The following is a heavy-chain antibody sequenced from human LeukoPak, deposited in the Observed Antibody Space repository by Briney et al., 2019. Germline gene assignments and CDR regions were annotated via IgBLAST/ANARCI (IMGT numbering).Heavy chain of an antibody. D-gene: IGHD3-10*01. V-gene: IGHV3-23*01. CDR2: ITNTGGST. CDR1: GFTFSSNA. CDR3: AKDHHYYGSGTYYVVQH. Sequence: GGSLRLSCAASGFTFSSNAMSWVRQAPGKGLEWVSTITNTGGSTYYVASVKGRFTISRDNSKNTLYLQMNSLRVEDTAVYYCAKDHHYYGSGTYYVVQHWGQGTLVTVSS. J-gene: IGHJ1*01.